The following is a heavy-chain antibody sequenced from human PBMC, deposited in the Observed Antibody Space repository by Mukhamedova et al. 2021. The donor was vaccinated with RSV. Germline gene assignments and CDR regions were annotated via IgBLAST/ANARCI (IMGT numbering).Heavy chain of an antibody. CDR3: ARASFSANICGTPTGY. D-gene: IGHD4/OR15-4a*01. J-gene: IGHJ4*02. Sequence: QAPGEGLEWMGIINPRGGSARYSHAFQGRVTMTADTSTSTVYLELTRLRSEDTAIFYCARASFSANICGTPTGYWGQGTLVTVSS. V-gene: IGHV1-46*01. CDR2: INPRGGSA.